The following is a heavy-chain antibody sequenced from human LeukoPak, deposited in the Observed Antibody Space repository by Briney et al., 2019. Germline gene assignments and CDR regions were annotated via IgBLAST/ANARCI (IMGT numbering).Heavy chain of an antibody. CDR3: ANSPRGTEYFHH. J-gene: IGHJ1*01. Sequence: SETLSLTCTVSGGSLSNYYWSWIRQPPGKGLEWIGYIYYSGSINYNPSLKSRVTISGDTSKNQFSLKLSSVTAADTAVYYCANSPRGTEYFHHWGQGTLVTVSS. CDR2: IYYSGSI. CDR1: GGSLSNYY. V-gene: IGHV4-59*08. D-gene: IGHD4-23*01.